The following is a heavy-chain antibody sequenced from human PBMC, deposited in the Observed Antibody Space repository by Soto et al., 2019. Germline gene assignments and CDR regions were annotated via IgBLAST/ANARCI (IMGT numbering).Heavy chain of an antibody. CDR2: ISGSGGST. CDR1: GFTFSSYA. V-gene: IGHV3-23*01. Sequence: EVQLLESGGGLVQPGGSLRLSCAASGFTFSSYAMSWVRQAPGKGLEWVSAISGSGGSTYYADSVKGRFTISRDNSKNTLYLQMNSLRAEDTAVYYCAKDMEVGANAYNWFDPWGQGTLVTVSS. D-gene: IGHD1-26*01. J-gene: IGHJ5*02. CDR3: AKDMEVGANAYNWFDP.